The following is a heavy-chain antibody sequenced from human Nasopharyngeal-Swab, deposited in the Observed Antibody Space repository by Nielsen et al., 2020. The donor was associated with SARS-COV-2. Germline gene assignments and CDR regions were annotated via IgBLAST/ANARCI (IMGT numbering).Heavy chain of an antibody. V-gene: IGHV1-2*02. CDR3: ARDDLTAYDAFDI. J-gene: IGHJ3*02. CDR1: GYTFTGYY. D-gene: IGHD7-27*01. Sequence: ASVKVSCKASGYTFTGYYMHWVRQAPGQGLEWMGWINPNSGGTNYAQKFQGRATMTRDTSISTAYMELSRLRSDDTAVYYCARDDLTAYDAFDIWGQGTMVTVSS. CDR2: INPNSGGT.